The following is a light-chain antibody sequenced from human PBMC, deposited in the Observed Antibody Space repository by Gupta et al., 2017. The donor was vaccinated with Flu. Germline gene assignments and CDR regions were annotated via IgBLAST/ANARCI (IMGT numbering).Light chain of an antibody. CDR2: DAS. V-gene: IGKV3-11*01. CDR3: QQRSNSPPYT. J-gene: IGKJ2*01. CDR1: QSVSNY. Sequence: ERATLSCRASQSVSNYLAWYQQKPGQAPRLLIYDASTRATGIPARFIGSGSGTDFTLTISSLESEDFAVYYCQQRSNSPPYTFGQGTKLQIK.